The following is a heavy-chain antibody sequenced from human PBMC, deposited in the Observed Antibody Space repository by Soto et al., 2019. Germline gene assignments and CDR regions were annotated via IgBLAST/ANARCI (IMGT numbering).Heavy chain of an antibody. J-gene: IGHJ4*02. Sequence: ASVKVSCKASGYTFTSYDINWVRQATGQGLEWMGWMNPNSGNTGYAQKFQDRVTMTRNTSISTAYMELSSLRSEDTAVYYCARGRFSLRYFDLWGQGTLVTVSS. CDR3: ARGRFSLRYFDL. CDR1: GYTFTSYD. D-gene: IGHD3-9*01. CDR2: MNPNSGNT. V-gene: IGHV1-8*01.